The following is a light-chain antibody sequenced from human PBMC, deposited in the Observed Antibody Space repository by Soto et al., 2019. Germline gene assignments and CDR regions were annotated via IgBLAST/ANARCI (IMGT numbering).Light chain of an antibody. V-gene: IGKV1-39*01. CDR3: QQSDSTPLT. CDR2: AAS. Sequence: DLQMTQSPSSLSASVGDRVTITCRASQSISRYLNWYQHKPGKAPKLLIYAASSLQSEVPSRFSGSGSGTDFTLTISSLQPEDFATYYCQQSDSTPLTFGGGTKVEFK. J-gene: IGKJ4*01. CDR1: QSISRY.